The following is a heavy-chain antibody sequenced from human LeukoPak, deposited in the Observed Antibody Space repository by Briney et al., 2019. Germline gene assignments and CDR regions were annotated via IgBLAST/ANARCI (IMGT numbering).Heavy chain of an antibody. J-gene: IGHJ4*02. Sequence: PGGSLRLSCAASGFTFSTYWMSWVRQAPGKGLEWLANIKEDGSEKYYVDSVKGRFTISRDNAKNSLYLQMNSLYCARDWGYDSSGYWQKYFDTWGQGTLVTVSS. CDR1: GFTFSTYW. CDR2: IKEDGSEK. CDR3: SGYWQKYFDT. V-gene: IGHV3-7*01. D-gene: IGHD3-22*01.